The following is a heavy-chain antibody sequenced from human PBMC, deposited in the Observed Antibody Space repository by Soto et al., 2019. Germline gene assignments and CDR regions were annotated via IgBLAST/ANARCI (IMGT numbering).Heavy chain of an antibody. CDR3: ARELLYGTGSRNFHYYGMDV. D-gene: IGHD3-10*01. V-gene: IGHV3-33*01. J-gene: IGHJ6*02. Sequence: QVQLVESRGGVVQSGTSLRLSCAASGMKFSSYGMHWVRQAPGKGLEWVAVIWFDGFKKYYVDSVKGRFTISRDNSNNTLYLQMNSLRAEDTGVYYCARELLYGTGSRNFHYYGMDVWGQGTTVTVSS. CDR1: GMKFSSYG. CDR2: IWFDGFKK.